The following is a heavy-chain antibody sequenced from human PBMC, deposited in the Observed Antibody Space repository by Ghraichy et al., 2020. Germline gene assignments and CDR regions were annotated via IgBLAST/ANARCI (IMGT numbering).Heavy chain of an antibody. D-gene: IGHD4-23*01. CDR1: GFPFGDYN. CDR2: ISTSSRSI. CDR3: ASASRVVRSYYSDGMDV. V-gene: IGHV3-48*02. Sequence: GGSLRLSCVGSGFPFGDYNLNWVRQSPGKGLEWISYISTSSRSIFYADSVKGRFTISRDNAQNSLFLQMRSLSDEDTAVSYCASASRVVRSYYSDGMDVWGQGTTVTVSS. J-gene: IGHJ6*02.